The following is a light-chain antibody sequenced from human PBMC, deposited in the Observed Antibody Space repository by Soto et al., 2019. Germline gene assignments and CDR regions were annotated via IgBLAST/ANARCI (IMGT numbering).Light chain of an antibody. Sequence: PGERVPLSCRASQTVSSSSLTWCQQKPGQAPGLLIYGASTRATAIPARFSGSGSGTDFTLTISSLQPEDFAVYYCQHRFNWPWTFGQGNKVDIK. V-gene: IGKV3D-7*01. J-gene: IGKJ1*01. CDR1: QTVSSSS. CDR2: GAS. CDR3: QHRFNWPWT.